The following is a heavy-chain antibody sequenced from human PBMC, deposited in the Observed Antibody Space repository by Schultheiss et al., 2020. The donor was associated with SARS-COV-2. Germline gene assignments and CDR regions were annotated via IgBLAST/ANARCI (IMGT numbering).Heavy chain of an antibody. J-gene: IGHJ6*02. D-gene: IGHD2-21*02. CDR1: GFTFSSYS. V-gene: IGHV3-21*01. Sequence: GESLKISCAASGFTFSSYSMNWVRQAPGKGLEWVSSISSSSSYIYYADSVKGRFTISRDNAKNSLYLQMNSLRAEDTAVYYCARDYMTLNYYYYGMDVWGQGTTVTVSS. CDR3: ARDYMTLNYYYYGMDV. CDR2: ISSSSSYI.